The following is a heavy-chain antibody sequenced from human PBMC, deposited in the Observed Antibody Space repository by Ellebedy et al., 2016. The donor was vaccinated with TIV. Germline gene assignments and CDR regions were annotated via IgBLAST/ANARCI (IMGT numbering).Heavy chain of an antibody. V-gene: IGHV3-66*01. Sequence: PGGSLRLSCVVSGVTDGLNYMTWVRQAPGKGLEWVSVIDGGGTTYYADSVKGRFTISRDNSKNTLYLQMNSLRAGDTAVYYCAKSEDARSDWGSFNYWGQGTLVTVSS. CDR2: IDGGGTT. CDR1: GVTDGLNY. J-gene: IGHJ4*02. CDR3: AKSEDARSDWGSFNY. D-gene: IGHD7-27*01.